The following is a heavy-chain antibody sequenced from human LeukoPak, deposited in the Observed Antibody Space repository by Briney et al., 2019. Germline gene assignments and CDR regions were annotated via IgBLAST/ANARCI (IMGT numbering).Heavy chain of an antibody. D-gene: IGHD1-26*01. CDR2: ISGNSGST. CDR1: GFTFSSYA. J-gene: IGHJ4*02. CDR3: AKVSAWAMVGATYFDY. Sequence: GGALRLSCAASGFTFSSYAMSWVRQAPGKGREWVSCISGNSGSTYYADSVKGWFTISRDNSKNTVYLQMNSLRAEDTAVYYCAKVSAWAMVGATYFDYWGQGTLVAVSS. V-gene: IGHV3-23*01.